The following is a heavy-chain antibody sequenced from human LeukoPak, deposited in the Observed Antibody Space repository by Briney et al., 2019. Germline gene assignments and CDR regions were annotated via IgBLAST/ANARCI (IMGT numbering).Heavy chain of an antibody. D-gene: IGHD3-10*01. J-gene: IGHJ4*02. Sequence: GASVKVSCKASGYTFTGYYMHWVRQAPGQGLEWMGWTNPNSGGTNYAQKFQGRVTMTRDTSISTAYMELSRLRSDDTAVYYCARARMVRGVIMRPYYFDYWGQGTLVTVSS. CDR2: TNPNSGGT. CDR1: GYTFTGYY. V-gene: IGHV1-2*02. CDR3: ARARMVRGVIMRPYYFDY.